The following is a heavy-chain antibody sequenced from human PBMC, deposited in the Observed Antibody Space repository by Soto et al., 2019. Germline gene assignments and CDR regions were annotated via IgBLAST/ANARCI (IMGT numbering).Heavy chain of an antibody. D-gene: IGHD3-10*01. CDR1: GYTFNKYP. Sequence: ASVKVSCKASGYTFNKYPMHWVRQAPGQGLEWMGFINAANGDTGYSQKFRDRVTLTRDTSASTAYMELSSLTSEDTAVYYCVRKDSLGAGIYFFAYWGRGPLVTVS. V-gene: IGHV1-3*01. J-gene: IGHJ4*02. CDR3: VRKDSLGAGIYFFAY. CDR2: INAANGDT.